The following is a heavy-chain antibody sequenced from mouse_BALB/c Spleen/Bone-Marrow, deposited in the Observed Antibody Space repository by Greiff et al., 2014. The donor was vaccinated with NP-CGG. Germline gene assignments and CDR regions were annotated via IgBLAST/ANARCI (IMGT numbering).Heavy chain of an antibody. Sequence: QVQLKQSGAGLVRPGSSVEISCKASGYAFRSYWVNWGEQRAGQGLEWIGQIDPGDGDTNYNGKFKGKATLTADKSSSTAYMQLSSLTSEDSAVYFCARVRNWADYWGQGTTLTVSS. CDR3: ARVRNWADY. CDR1: GYAFRSYW. CDR2: IDPGDGDT. D-gene: IGHD4-1*01. V-gene: IGHV1-80*01. J-gene: IGHJ2*01.